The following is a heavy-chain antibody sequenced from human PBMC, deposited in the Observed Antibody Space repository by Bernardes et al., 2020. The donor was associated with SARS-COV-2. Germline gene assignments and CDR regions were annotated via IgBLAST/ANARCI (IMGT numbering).Heavy chain of an antibody. CDR3: AREDINTNSFDS. CDR2: ISGSGGST. CDR1: GFTFSSYA. V-gene: IGHV3-23*01. J-gene: IGHJ4*02. Sequence: GGSLRLSCAASGFTFSSYAMSWVRQAPGKGLEWVSAISGSGGSTYYADSVKGRFTISRDNSKYSVILEMNSLRAEDTAVYYCAREDINTNSFDSWGQGVPVTVSS. D-gene: IGHD3-22*01.